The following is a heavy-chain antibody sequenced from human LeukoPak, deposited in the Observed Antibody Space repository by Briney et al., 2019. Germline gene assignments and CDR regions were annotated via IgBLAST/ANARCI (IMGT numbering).Heavy chain of an antibody. Sequence: PSETLSLTCSVSGGSISSSINYWGWIRQPPGKGLEWIASIYYSGSTYYNPSLKSRVTISVDTSKNQFSLKLSSVTAADTAVYYCARQEQITMVRGVPIDYWGQGTLVTVSS. D-gene: IGHD3-10*01. CDR3: ARQEQITMVRGVPIDY. J-gene: IGHJ4*02. CDR2: IYYSGST. CDR1: GGSISSSINY. V-gene: IGHV4-39*01.